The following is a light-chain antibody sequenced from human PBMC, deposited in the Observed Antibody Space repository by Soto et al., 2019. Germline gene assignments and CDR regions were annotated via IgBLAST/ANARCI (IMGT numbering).Light chain of an antibody. V-gene: IGKV1-27*01. CDR1: QVIFKY. CDR3: QKYDSAHRT. Sequence: DIELTQSPSSLSASLGDKITITCRASQVIFKYLAWFQQKPGKAPKLLIYDASTLKVGVPSRFSGSRSGTDFTLTISSLQPEDVATYYCQKYDSAHRTFGQGTKV. J-gene: IGKJ1*01. CDR2: DAS.